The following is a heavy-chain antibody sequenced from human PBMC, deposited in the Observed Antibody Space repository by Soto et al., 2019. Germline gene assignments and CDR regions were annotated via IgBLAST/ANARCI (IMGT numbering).Heavy chain of an antibody. D-gene: IGHD3-9*01. CDR3: AGPNWYYDILTGSYYYYGMDV. J-gene: IGHJ6*02. CDR1: GGSFSGYY. V-gene: IGHV4-34*01. Sequence: SETLSLTCAVYGGSFSGYYWTWIRQPPGTGLEWIGKINHSGSTNYNPSLKSRVTISVDTSKNQFSLKLSSVTAADTAVYYCAGPNWYYDILTGSYYYYGMDVWGQGTTVTVSS. CDR2: INHSGST.